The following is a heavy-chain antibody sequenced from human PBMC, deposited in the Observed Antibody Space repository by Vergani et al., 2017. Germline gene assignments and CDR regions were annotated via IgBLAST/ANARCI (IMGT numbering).Heavy chain of an antibody. Sequence: QVQLQESGPGLVQPSETLSLTCTVSGYSISSGYYWGWIRQPPGKGLEWIGSIYHSGSTYYNPSLKSRVTISVDTSKNQFSLKLSSVTAADTAVYYCARVSVRFWESYYFDYWGQGTLVTVSS. CDR2: IYHSGST. CDR3: ARVSVRFWESYYFDY. J-gene: IGHJ4*02. D-gene: IGHD3-3*01. V-gene: IGHV4-38-2*02. CDR1: GYSISSGYY.